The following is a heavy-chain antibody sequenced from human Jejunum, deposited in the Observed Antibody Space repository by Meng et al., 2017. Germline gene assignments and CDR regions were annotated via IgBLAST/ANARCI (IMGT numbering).Heavy chain of an antibody. J-gene: IGHJ4*02. CDR2: MNPNNGDT. CDR1: GYTFTAYY. V-gene: IGHV1-2*06. CDR3: AKYEGTTTAFDH. Sequence: QVHLGQSGAEVKKPGDSVWVSCEASGYTFTAYYVHCVRQAPGQGLEWMGRMNPNNGDTNYAQKFQGRVTMTRATSTAYMDLSSLTSDDTAVYCCAKYEGTTTAFDHWGQGTLVTVSS. D-gene: IGHD1-26*01.